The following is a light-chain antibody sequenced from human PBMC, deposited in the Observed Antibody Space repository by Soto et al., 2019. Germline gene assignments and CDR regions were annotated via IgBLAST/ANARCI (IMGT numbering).Light chain of an antibody. CDR3: QQYGSSLYT. J-gene: IGKJ2*01. CDR1: QTVSSSF. Sequence: EIVLTQSPGTLSLSPGERATLSCRASQTVSSSFLAWYQQRPGQAPRLLVYGASNRATGIPDRFSGSGSGTDFTLTISRLEPEDFAVYYWQQYGSSLYTFGQGTKLEI. CDR2: GAS. V-gene: IGKV3-20*01.